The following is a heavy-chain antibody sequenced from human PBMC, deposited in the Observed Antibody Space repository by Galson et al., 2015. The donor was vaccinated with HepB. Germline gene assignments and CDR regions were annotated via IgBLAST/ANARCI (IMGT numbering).Heavy chain of an antibody. CDR2: ISYDGSNK. CDR1: GFTFSSYA. J-gene: IGHJ3*02. CDR3: ARDAAYYDSSGRAGAFDI. V-gene: IGHV3-30*04. Sequence: SLRLSCAASGFTFSSYAMHWVRQAPGKGLEWVAVISYDGSNKYYADSVKGRFTISRDNSKNTLYLQMNSLRAEDTAVYYCARDAAYYDSSGRAGAFDIWGQGTWSPSLQ. D-gene: IGHD3-22*01.